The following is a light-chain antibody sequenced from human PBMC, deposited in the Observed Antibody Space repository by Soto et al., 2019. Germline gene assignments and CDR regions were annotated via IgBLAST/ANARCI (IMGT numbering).Light chain of an antibody. CDR1: QSVTST. CDR2: DAS. J-gene: IGKJ4*01. CDR3: QQYNNWPLT. V-gene: IGKV3-15*01. Sequence: EIVMTQSPATVSVSPGERATLSCRASQSVTSTLAWYQQKPGQTPRLLIYDASPRATGIPARFSGSGSGTEFTLTISSLQSEDFAVYYCQQYNNWPLTFGGGTKVDIK.